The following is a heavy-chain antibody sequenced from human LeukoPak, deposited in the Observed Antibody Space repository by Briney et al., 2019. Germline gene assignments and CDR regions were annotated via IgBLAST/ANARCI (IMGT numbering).Heavy chain of an antibody. J-gene: IGHJ4*02. V-gene: IGHV1-18*01. Sequence: ASVKVSCKASGGTFSSYAISWVRQAPGQGLEWMGWISAYNGNTNYAQKLQGRVTMTTDTSTSTAYMELRSLRSDDTAVYYCARPGKGEDDILTGYTYWGQGTLVTVSS. CDR3: ARPGKGEDDILTGYTY. CDR1: GGTFSSYA. D-gene: IGHD3-9*01. CDR2: ISAYNGNT.